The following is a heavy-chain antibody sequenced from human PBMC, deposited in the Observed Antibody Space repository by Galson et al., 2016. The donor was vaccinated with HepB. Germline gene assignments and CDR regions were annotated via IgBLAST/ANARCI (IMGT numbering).Heavy chain of an antibody. Sequence: SLRLSCAASGFTFSNYAMSWVRQAPGKGLQWVAHISGRGGITYYADSVKGRFTISRDNSKNTLYLQMNSLRAEDTAVYYCAKRALHVILGWLPIDSWGHGTLVTVSS. J-gene: IGHJ5*01. D-gene: IGHD3-3*01. CDR3: AKRALHVILGWLPIDS. V-gene: IGHV3-23*01. CDR1: GFTFSNYA. CDR2: ISGRGGIT.